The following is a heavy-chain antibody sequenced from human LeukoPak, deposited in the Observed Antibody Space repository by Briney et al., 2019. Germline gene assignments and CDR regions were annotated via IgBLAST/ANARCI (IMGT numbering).Heavy chain of an antibody. V-gene: IGHV4-59*01. J-gene: IGHJ4*02. Sequence: SETLSLTCTVSGGSISSYYWSWIRQPPGKGLEWIGYIYYSGSTNYNPSLKSRVTISVDTSKNQFSLKLSSVTAADTAVYYCARGKASGHSHSKYSDYWGQGTLVTVSS. D-gene: IGHD2-21*01. CDR1: GGSISSYY. CDR3: ARGKASGHSHSKYSDY. CDR2: IYYSGST.